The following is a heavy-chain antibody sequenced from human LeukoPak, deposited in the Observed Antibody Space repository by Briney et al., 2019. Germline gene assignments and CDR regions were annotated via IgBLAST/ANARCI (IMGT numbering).Heavy chain of an antibody. V-gene: IGHV1-69*02. CDR2: IIPILGIA. CDR1: GGTFSSCT. J-gene: IGHJ4*02. Sequence: ASVKVSCKASGGTFSSCTISGVRQAPGQGLEWMGRIIPILGIADYAQKFQGRVTITADKSTSTAYMELSGLRSEDTAVYYCARYVYYDSSGYPNYYFDYWGQGTLVTVSS. D-gene: IGHD3-22*01. CDR3: ARYVYYDSSGYPNYYFDY.